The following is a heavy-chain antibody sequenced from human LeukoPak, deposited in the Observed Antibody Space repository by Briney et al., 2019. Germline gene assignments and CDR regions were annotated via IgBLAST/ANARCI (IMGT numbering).Heavy chain of an antibody. J-gene: IGHJ4*02. Sequence: SVKVSCKASGGTFSSYAISWVRQAPGQGLEWMGRIIPIFGTANYAQKFQGRVTITTDESTSTAYMELSSLRSEDTAVYYRARDHALYCSSTSCYPSAEYYFDYWGQGTLVTVSS. D-gene: IGHD2-2*01. CDR2: IIPIFGTA. CDR3: ARDHALYCSSTSCYPSAEYYFDY. CDR1: GGTFSSYA. V-gene: IGHV1-69*05.